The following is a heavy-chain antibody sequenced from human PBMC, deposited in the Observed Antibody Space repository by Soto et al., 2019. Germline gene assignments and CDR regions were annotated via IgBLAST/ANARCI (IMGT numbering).Heavy chain of an antibody. Sequence: PGGSLSLSCAASGFTFSSYSMNWVRQAPGKGLEWVSSISSSSSYIYYPDSVKGRFTIYRDNAKNSLYLKMNSTRAEDTAVYYCARVKTCFESSVIDVWGQGTTVTVSS. CDR2: ISSSSSYI. D-gene: IGHD1-26*01. CDR3: ARVKTCFESSVIDV. CDR1: GFTFSSYS. V-gene: IGHV3-21*01. J-gene: IGHJ6*02.